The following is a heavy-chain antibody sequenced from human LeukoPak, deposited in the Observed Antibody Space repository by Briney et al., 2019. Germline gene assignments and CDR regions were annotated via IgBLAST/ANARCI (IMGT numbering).Heavy chain of an antibody. Sequence: GGSLRLSCAASGFTFSSYAMSRVRQAPGKGLEWVSAISGSGGSTYYADSVKGRFTISRDNSKNTLYLQMNSLRAEDTAVYYCAKDRYYGSGSYSYGMDVWGQGTTVTVSS. CDR1: GFTFSSYA. CDR2: ISGSGGST. CDR3: AKDRYYGSGSYSYGMDV. V-gene: IGHV3-23*01. J-gene: IGHJ6*02. D-gene: IGHD3-10*01.